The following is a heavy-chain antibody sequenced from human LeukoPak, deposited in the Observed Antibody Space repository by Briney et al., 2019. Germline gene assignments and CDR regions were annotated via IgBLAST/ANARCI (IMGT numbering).Heavy chain of an antibody. CDR3: AREGIVATINY. V-gene: IGHV1-2*06. D-gene: IGHD5-12*01. CDR2: INPYSGGT. Sequence: ASVKVSCKASGYTFTGYYLHWVRQAPGQGLEWMGRINPYSGGTNYAQKFQGRVTMTRDTSISTAYMELSRLRSDDTAVYYRAREGIVATINYWGQGTLVTVSS. J-gene: IGHJ4*02. CDR1: GYTFTGYY.